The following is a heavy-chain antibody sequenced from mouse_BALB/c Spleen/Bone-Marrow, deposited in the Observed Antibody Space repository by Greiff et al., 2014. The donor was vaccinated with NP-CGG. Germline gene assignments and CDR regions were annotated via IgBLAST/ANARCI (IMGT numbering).Heavy chain of an antibody. D-gene: IGHD3-1*01. V-gene: IGHV1-5*01. CDR3: TTLARNYFDY. Sequence: EVQLQQSRTVLARPGASVKMSCKASGYTFTSYWMHWVKQRPGQGLEWIGTIYPGKSDTTYNQKFKGKAKLTAVTSTSTAYMELSSLTNEDSAVYYCTTLARNYFDYWGQGTTLTVSS. J-gene: IGHJ2*01. CDR2: IYPGKSDT. CDR1: GYTFTSYW.